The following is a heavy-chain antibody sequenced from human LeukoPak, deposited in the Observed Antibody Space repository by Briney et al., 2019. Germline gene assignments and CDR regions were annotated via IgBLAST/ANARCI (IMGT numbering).Heavy chain of an antibody. J-gene: IGHJ4*02. D-gene: IGHD3-10*01. V-gene: IGHV4-4*02. CDR2: IYHSGST. CDR3: ARDDSGVIRGIRFHY. CDR1: GASISSGYW. Sequence: TTSETLSLTCAVSGASISSGYWWIWVRQAPGEGLEWIGEIYHSGSTNHNPSLKSRVTISVDKSKSQFSLNLNSVTAADTAVYYCARDDSGVIRGIRFHYWGQGTLVTVSS.